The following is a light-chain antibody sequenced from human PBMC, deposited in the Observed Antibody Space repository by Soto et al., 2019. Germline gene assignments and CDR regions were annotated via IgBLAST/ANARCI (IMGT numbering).Light chain of an antibody. CDR3: QQRHNLPHT. Sequence: DIQMTQSPSSLSASXWGRVTITXXASQNINNYLNWYQQKPGRAPKPLIYDASNLETGVPSRFSGSGSGTDFTFTISSLQPEDIATYYCQQRHNLPHTFGPGTKVDNK. J-gene: IGKJ3*01. CDR2: DAS. V-gene: IGKV1-33*01. CDR1: QNINNY.